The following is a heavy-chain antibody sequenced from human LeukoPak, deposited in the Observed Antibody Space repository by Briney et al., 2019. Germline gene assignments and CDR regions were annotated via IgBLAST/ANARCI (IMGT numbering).Heavy chain of an antibody. CDR1: GFTFSSYW. V-gene: IGHV3-7*01. CDR3: ARENYYDSSGYYYDIFDY. CDR2: IKQDGSEK. D-gene: IGHD3-22*01. J-gene: IGHJ4*02. Sequence: PGGSLRLSCAASGFTFSSYWMSWVRQAPGKGLEWVANIKQDGSEKYYVDSVKGRFTISRDNAKNSLYLQMNSLRAEDTAVYYCARENYYDSSGYYYDIFDYWGQGTLVTVAS.